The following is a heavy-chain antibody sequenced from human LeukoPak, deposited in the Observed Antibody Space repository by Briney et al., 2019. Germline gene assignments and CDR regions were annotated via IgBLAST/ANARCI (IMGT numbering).Heavy chain of an antibody. Sequence: GGSLRLSCAASGFTFSSYSMNWVRQAPGKGLEWVSYISSSSSTIYYADSVKGRFTISRDNAKNSLYLQMNSLRAEDTAAYYCARANTAMAFDYWGQGTLVTVSS. CDR2: ISSSSSTI. V-gene: IGHV3-48*01. D-gene: IGHD5-18*01. CDR3: ARANTAMAFDY. J-gene: IGHJ4*02. CDR1: GFTFSSYS.